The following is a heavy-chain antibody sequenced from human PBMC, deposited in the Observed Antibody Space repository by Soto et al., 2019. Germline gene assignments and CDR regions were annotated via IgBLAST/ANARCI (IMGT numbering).Heavy chain of an antibody. D-gene: IGHD5-18*01. V-gene: IGHV3-74*01. CDR1: GFSFSSYW. CDR3: AKREGNTYGLFH. Sequence: EVQLVESGGGLVQPGGSLRLSCAASGFSFSSYWIHWVRQAPGKGLVWVSRIKTVGSSTDYADSVKGRFTISRDNAKNTLYLQMNSLRAEDTAVYYCAKREGNTYGLFHWGQGTLVTVSS. J-gene: IGHJ4*02. CDR2: IKTVGSST.